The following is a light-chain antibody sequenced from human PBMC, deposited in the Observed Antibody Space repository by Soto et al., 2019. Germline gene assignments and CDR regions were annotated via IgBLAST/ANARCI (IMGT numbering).Light chain of an antibody. CDR1: QSVSSSY. CDR3: QQYGSSPRT. CDR2: GAS. V-gene: IGKV3-20*01. Sequence: DIVLTQSPGTLSLSPGERATLSCRASQSVSSSYLAWYQHKPGQAPRLLIYGASNRATGIPDRFSGSGSGTDFTLTISRLQPEDFAVYYCQQYGSSPRTFGQGPKLEIK. J-gene: IGKJ2*01.